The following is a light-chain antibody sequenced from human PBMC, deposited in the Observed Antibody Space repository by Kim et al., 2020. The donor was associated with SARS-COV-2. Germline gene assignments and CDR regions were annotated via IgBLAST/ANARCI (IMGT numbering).Light chain of an antibody. CDR1: TGIVTSGHY. CDR2: HTT. V-gene: IGLV7-46*01. CDR3: LLSFSDAPPK. J-gene: IGLJ3*02. Sequence: QAVVTQESSLPLSPGGTVTLTCGSSTGIVTSGHYPYWFQQKPGQAPRTLVYHTTNKHSWTPARFSGSLLGGKAALTLSGALPEDEADYYCLLSFSDAPPKFGGGTQLTVL.